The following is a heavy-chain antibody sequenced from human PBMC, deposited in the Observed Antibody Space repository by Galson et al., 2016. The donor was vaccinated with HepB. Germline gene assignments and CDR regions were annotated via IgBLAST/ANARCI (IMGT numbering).Heavy chain of an antibody. V-gene: IGHV1-18*04. Sequence: SVKVSCKASGYTFSNYGITWVRQVPGQGLEWMGWISGHNGNTVYAQKFQGRVTVTTDTSTSTAFMEMRSLRSDDPAVYYCARDWAEVFTNVDNWGQGTLVTVTS. CDR1: GYTFSNYG. CDR3: ARDWAEVFTNVDN. D-gene: IGHD1-1*01. CDR2: ISGHNGNT. J-gene: IGHJ4*02.